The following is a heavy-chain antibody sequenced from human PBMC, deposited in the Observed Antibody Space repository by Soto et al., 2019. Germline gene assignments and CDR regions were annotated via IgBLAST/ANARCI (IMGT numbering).Heavy chain of an antibody. CDR2: IIPIFGTA. Sequence: QVQLVQSGAEVKKSGSSVKVSCKASGGTFSSYAISWVRQAPGQGLEWMGGIIPIFGTANYAQKFQGRVTITADESTSTAYMELSSLRSEDTAVYYCARAIAAAGYYYYGMDVWGQGTTVTVSS. J-gene: IGHJ6*02. CDR1: GGTFSSYA. D-gene: IGHD6-13*01. V-gene: IGHV1-69*01. CDR3: ARAIAAAGYYYYGMDV.